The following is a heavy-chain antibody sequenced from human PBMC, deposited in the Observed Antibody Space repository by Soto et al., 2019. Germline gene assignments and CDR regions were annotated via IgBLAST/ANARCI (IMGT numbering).Heavy chain of an antibody. CDR3: ARVRTMRYGMDV. V-gene: IGHV3-11*05. Sequence: QVQLVESGGGLVKPGGSLRLSCAASGFTFSDYYMSWIRQAPGKGLEWVSYISSSSSYTNYADSVKGRFTISRDNAKNSLYLPMNSLRAEDTAVDYCARVRTMRYGMDVWGQGTTVTVSS. CDR1: GFTFSDYY. CDR2: ISSSSSYT. J-gene: IGHJ6*02.